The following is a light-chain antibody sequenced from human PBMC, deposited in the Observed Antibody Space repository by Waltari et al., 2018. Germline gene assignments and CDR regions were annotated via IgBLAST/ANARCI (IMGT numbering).Light chain of an antibody. V-gene: IGKV3-20*01. CDR3: QQHGTLPAT. CDR2: RAS. CDR1: PTVGSSS. J-gene: IGKJ1*01. Sequence: EIVLTQSPGTASLSPGERVTLSCRASPTVGSSSLAWYQAKPGQAPRCVIYRASRRAPGIPDRFSGSGSGTDFSLTISRLEPEDFAVYYCQQHGTLPATFGQGTKVEIK.